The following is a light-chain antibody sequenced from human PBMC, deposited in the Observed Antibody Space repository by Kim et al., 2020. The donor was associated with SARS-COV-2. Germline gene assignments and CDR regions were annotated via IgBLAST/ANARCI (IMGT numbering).Light chain of an antibody. CDR1: SSTVGINN. J-gene: IGLJ2*01. CDR2: RNN. V-gene: IGLV1-47*01. CDR3: ATWDDSLSGPL. Sequence: QSVTLCRSGRSSTVGINNVYVYQQLPGETTKLLIYRNNQRPSGGPNRFSGFKSGTSSSLVISGLRSEDEADYYCATWDDSLSGPLFGGGTQLTVL.